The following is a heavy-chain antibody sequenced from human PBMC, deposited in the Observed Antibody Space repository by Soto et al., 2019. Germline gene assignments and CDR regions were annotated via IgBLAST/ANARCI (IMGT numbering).Heavy chain of an antibody. CDR3: AREIFWSGYFSPTYYYYYYMDV. Sequence: PGGSLRLSCAASGFTFSDHYMDWVRQAPGKGLEWVGRTRNKANSYTTEYAASVKGRFTISRDDSKNSLYLQMNSLKTEDTAVYYCAREIFWSGYFSPTYYYYYYMDVWGKGTTVTVSS. CDR1: GFTFSDHY. J-gene: IGHJ6*03. CDR2: TRNKANSYTT. V-gene: IGHV3-72*01. D-gene: IGHD3-3*01.